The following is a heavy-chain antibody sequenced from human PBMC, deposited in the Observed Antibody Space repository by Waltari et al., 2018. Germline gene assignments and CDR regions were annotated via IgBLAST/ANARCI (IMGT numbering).Heavy chain of an antibody. D-gene: IGHD6-19*01. CDR3: ARDQYSSGLRPLEYFQH. CDR1: GGSISSHY. CDR2: IYYSGST. J-gene: IGHJ1*01. Sequence: QVQLQESGPGLVKPSETLSLTCTVSGGSISSHYWSWIRQPPGKGLEWIGYIYYSGSTNYNPSLKSRVTISVDTSKNQFSLKLSSVTAADTAVYYCARDQYSSGLRPLEYFQHWGQGTLVTVSS. V-gene: IGHV4-59*11.